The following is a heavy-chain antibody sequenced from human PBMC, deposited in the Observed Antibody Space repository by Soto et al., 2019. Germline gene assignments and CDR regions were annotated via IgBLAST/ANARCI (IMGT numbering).Heavy chain of an antibody. J-gene: IGHJ4*02. CDR2: INHTGST. Sequence: QVQLQQWGAGLLKPSETLSLTCAVYGGSFSGYSWTWIRQPPGTGLEWIGEINHTGSTNYNPSLTSRATRSVDTSKNQFSLKLTSVTAADTAVYYCARDKITGLFDYWGQGTLVTVSS. CDR1: GGSFSGYS. D-gene: IGHD2-8*02. V-gene: IGHV4-34*01. CDR3: ARDKITGLFDY.